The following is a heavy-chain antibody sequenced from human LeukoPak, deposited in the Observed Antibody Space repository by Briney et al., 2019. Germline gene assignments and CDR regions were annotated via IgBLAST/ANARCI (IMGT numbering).Heavy chain of an antibody. J-gene: IGHJ3*02. Sequence: ASVKVSCKASGYTFTSYYMHWVRQAPGQGLEWMGWISAYNGNTNYAQKLQGRVTMTTDTSTSTAYMELRSLRSDDTAVYYCARGGSSGYYNAFDIWGQGTMVTVSS. CDR3: ARGGSSGYYNAFDI. CDR1: GYTFTSYY. V-gene: IGHV1-18*04. CDR2: ISAYNGNT. D-gene: IGHD3-22*01.